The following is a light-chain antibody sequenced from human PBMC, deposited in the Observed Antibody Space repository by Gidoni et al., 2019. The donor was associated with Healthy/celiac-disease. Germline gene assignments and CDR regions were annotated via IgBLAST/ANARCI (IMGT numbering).Light chain of an antibody. CDR3: QQYNNWPPYT. J-gene: IGKJ5*01. CDR2: GAS. V-gene: IGKV3-15*01. CDR1: QSVSSN. Sequence: DIVMTQSPATLSVSTGARATLACRASQSVSSNVAWYQQKPGQAPRLLIYGASTRATGIPARFSGSVSGTEFTLTISSLQSEDFAVYYCQQYNNWPPYTFXXXTRLEIK.